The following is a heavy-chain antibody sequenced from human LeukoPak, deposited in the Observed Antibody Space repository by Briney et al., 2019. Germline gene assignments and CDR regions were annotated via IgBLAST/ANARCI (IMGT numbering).Heavy chain of an antibody. CDR3: ARAKTRNQLWFGELSYYYYYMDV. CDR2: IYYSGST. V-gene: IGHV4-39*07. Sequence: SETLSLTCTVSGGSISSSSYYWGWIRQPPGKGLEWIGSIYYSGSTYYNPSLKSRVTISVDTSKNQFSLKLSSVTAADTAVYYCARAKTRNQLWFGELSYYYYYMDVWGKGTTVTVSS. D-gene: IGHD3-10*01. J-gene: IGHJ6*03. CDR1: GGSISSSSYY.